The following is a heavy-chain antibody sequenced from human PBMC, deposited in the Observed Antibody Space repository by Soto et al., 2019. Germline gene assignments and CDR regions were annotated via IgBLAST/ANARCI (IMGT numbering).Heavy chain of an antibody. CDR2: IYYSGST. D-gene: IGHD2-15*01. V-gene: IGHV4-31*03. J-gene: IGHJ5*02. CDR3: ARELETVVVAATHRYFDP. Sequence: KPSETLSLTCTVSGGSISSGGYYWSWIRQHPGKGLEWIGYIYYSGSTYYNPSLKSRVTISVDTSKNQFSLKLSSVTAADTAVYYCARELETVVVAATHRYFDPWGQGTLVTVSS. CDR1: GGSISSGGYY.